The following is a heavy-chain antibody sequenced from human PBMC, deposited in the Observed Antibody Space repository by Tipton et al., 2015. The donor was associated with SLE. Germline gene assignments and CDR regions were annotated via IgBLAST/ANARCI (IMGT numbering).Heavy chain of an antibody. CDR1: GGSFSGYY. CDR3: ARGTKGTLRGFDL. J-gene: IGHJ2*01. D-gene: IGHD2-8*01. V-gene: IGHV4-34*01. CDR2: INHSGST. Sequence: LRLSCAVYGGSFSGYYWSWIRQPPGKGLEWIGEINHSGSTNYNLSLKSRVTISVDTSKNQFSLKLSSVTAADTAVYYCARGTKGTLRGFDLWGRGTLVTVSS.